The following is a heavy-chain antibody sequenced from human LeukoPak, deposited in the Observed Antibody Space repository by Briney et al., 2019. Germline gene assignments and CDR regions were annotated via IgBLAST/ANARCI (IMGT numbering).Heavy chain of an antibody. V-gene: IGHV1-2*02. CDR2: MNPNSGGT. D-gene: IGHD2-15*01. J-gene: IGHJ4*02. Sequence: ASVKVSCKASGYTFTYYYMLWVRQAPGQGLEWMGWMNPNSGGTNYAQKFQGRVTMTRDTSISTAYMELSRLRSDDTAVYCCARRRCSGGSCYANWVDYWGQGTLVTVSS. CDR1: GYTFTYYY. CDR3: ARRRCSGGSCYANWVDY.